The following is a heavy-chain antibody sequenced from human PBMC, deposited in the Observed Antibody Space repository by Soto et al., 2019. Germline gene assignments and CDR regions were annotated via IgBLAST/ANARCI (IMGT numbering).Heavy chain of an antibody. D-gene: IGHD5-18*01. CDR3: ARISSYGFDY. CDR1: GFTFSSYW. CDR2: IKEDGSEK. J-gene: IGHJ4*02. V-gene: IGHV3-7*01. Sequence: EVQLVESGGGLVQTGGSLRLSCAASGFTFSSYWMSWVRQAPGKGLEWVANIKEDGSEKYYVDSVKGRLTVSRDNAQNSLYLQMNSLRAEDTAVYYCARISSYGFDYWGQGTLVTVSS.